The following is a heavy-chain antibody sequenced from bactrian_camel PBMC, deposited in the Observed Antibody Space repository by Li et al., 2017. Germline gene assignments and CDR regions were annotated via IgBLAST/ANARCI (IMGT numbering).Heavy chain of an antibody. CDR2: FDGDRNA. Sequence: HVQLVESGGGSVQAGGSLRLSCEASGFTSSSNCMGWFRQAPGKEREEVARFDGDRNADYAESVKGRASISVNSTKNTFQLQMNSLKPEDTAVYYCAADRRVGGICYESSRAWGQGTQVTVS. CDR1: GFTSSSNC. J-gene: IGHJ6*01. V-gene: IGHV3S53*01. CDR3: AADRRVGGICYESSRA. D-gene: IGHD2*01.